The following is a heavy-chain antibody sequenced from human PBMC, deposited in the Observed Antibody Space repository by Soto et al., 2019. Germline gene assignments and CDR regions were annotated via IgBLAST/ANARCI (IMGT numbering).Heavy chain of an antibody. J-gene: IGHJ5*02. CDR2: INPNSGGT. Sequence: ASVKVSCKASGYTFTGYYMHWVRQAPGQGLEWMGWINPNSGGTNYAQKFQGRVTMTRDTSISTAYMELSRLRSDDTAVYYCAREKLLRRGNWFDPWGQGTLVTVSS. V-gene: IGHV1-2*02. D-gene: IGHD2-15*01. CDR1: GYTFTGYY. CDR3: AREKLLRRGNWFDP.